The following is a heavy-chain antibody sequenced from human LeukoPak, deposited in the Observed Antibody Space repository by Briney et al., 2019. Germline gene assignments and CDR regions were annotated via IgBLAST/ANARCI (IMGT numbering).Heavy chain of an antibody. D-gene: IGHD4-4*01. J-gene: IGHJ4*02. V-gene: IGHV1-46*01. Sequence: ASVKVSCKASGYTFTSYYIHWLRQAPGQRLEWMGRINPSGDSTTYAQQFQGRVIMTRGTSTTTVYMELSSLRSEDTAVYYCARRLPMTTVTTGWGSYFDYWGQGTLVTVSS. CDR3: ARRLPMTTVTTGWGSYFDY. CDR1: GYTFTSYY. CDR2: INPSGDST.